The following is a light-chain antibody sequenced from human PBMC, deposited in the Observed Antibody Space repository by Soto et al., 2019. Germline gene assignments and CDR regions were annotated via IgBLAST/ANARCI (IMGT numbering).Light chain of an antibody. CDR1: NIGSKS. CDR3: QVWDNSSDHVV. Sequence: SYELTQPPSMSVAPGQTSRITCGGHNIGSKSVHWYQQKPGQAPVMVVYDDSDRPSGIPERFSGSNSGNTATLTISRVEAGDEADYYCQVWDNSSDHVVFGGGTKLTVL. J-gene: IGLJ2*01. V-gene: IGLV3-21*02. CDR2: DDS.